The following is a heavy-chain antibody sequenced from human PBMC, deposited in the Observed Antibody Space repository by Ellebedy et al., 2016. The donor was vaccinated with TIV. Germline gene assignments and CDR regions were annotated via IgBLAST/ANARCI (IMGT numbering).Heavy chain of an antibody. Sequence: GGSLRLSCAASGFTFSNYWMKWVRQAPGKGLEWVANIKQDGSEKYYVDSVKGRFTISRDNAKNSLFLQMNSLRVEDTAVYFCARGGYGRPFDCWGQGTLVTVSP. D-gene: IGHD5-12*01. V-gene: IGHV3-7*03. CDR1: GFTFSNYW. CDR2: IKQDGSEK. J-gene: IGHJ4*02. CDR3: ARGGYGRPFDC.